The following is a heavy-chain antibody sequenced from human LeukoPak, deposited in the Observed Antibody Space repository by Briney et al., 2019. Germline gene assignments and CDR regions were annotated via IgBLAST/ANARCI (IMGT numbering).Heavy chain of an antibody. V-gene: IGHV4-34*01. J-gene: IGHJ4*02. Sequence: SETLSLTCAVYGGSFSGYYWSWIRQPPXXGLEWIGEINHSGSTNYNPSLKSRVTISVDTSKNQFSLKLSSVTAADTAVYYCARGYGDYDYWGQGTLVTVSS. D-gene: IGHD4-17*01. CDR2: INHSGST. CDR3: ARGYGDYDY. CDR1: GGSFSGYY.